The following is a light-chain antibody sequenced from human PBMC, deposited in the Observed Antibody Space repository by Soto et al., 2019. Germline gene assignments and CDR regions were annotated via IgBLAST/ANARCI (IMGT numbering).Light chain of an antibody. Sequence: QSVLIQPPSASGTPGQRVTVSFSGGSSNIGSYTVNWYQQLPGAAPKLLIYSNSQRPSGVPDRFSASKSGTSASLAISGLQSEAEAEYYCAAWDDSLNGYVVGPGTKLTVL. J-gene: IGLJ1*01. CDR3: AAWDDSLNGYV. CDR2: SNS. CDR1: SSNIGSYT. V-gene: IGLV1-44*01.